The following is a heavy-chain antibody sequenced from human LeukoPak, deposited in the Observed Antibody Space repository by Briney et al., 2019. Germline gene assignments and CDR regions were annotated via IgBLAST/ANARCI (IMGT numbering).Heavy chain of an antibody. V-gene: IGHV1-24*01. J-gene: IGHJ4*02. Sequence: ASVKVSCKVSGYTLTELSMHWVRQAPGKGLEWKGGFDPEDGETIYAQKFQGRVTMTEDTSTDTAYMELSSLRSEDTAVYYCATGGSVRYCSSTSCYTLDYWGQGTLVTVSS. D-gene: IGHD2-2*02. CDR3: ATGGSVRYCSSTSCYTLDY. CDR2: FDPEDGET. CDR1: GYTLTELS.